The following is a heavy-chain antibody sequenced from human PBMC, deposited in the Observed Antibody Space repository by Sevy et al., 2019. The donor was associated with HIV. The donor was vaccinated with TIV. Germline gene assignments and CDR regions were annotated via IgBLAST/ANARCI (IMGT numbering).Heavy chain of an antibody. D-gene: IGHD3-3*01. Sequence: ASVKVSCKASGHTFTNYYIHWVRQAPGQGLEWMGWIDPKSGGTNHAQKFQDRVIMTTDTSISTAYMELSRLTSDDTAIYYCAAFWSDSDYYGMDVWGQGTTVTVSS. CDR1: GHTFTNYY. CDR3: AAFWSDSDYYGMDV. V-gene: IGHV1-2*02. CDR2: IDPKSGGT. J-gene: IGHJ6*02.